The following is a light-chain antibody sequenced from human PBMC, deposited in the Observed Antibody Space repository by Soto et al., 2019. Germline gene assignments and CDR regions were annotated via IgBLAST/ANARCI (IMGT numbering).Light chain of an antibody. CDR1: QNINIF. J-gene: IGKJ4*01. CDR3: QESYSTPLA. Sequence: DIQMTQSPPFLSASVGDIVTITCRTSQNINIFLNWYQQKPGRAPMVVISAASNLESGVPSRFSGRGSGTEFTLTISNLQPGDSALYFCQESYSTPLAFGGGTKVDIK. V-gene: IGKV1-39*01. CDR2: AAS.